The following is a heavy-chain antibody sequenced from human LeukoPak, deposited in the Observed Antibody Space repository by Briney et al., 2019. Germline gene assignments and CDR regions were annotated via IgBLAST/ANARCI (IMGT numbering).Heavy chain of an antibody. V-gene: IGHV3-13*01. Sequence: GGSLRPSCAASGFTFSSYDMHWVRQATGKGLEWVSAIGTAGDTYYPGSVKGRFTISRENAKNSLYLQMNSLRAEDTAVYYCARGLTYYYDSSGPEDDAFDIWGQGTMVAVSS. D-gene: IGHD3-22*01. CDR2: IGTAGDT. CDR3: ARGLTYYYDSSGPEDDAFDI. J-gene: IGHJ3*02. CDR1: GFTFSSYD.